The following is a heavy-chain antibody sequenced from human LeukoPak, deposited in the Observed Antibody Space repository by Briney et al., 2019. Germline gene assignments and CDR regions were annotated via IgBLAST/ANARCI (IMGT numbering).Heavy chain of an antibody. Sequence: GGSLRLSCAASGFTFSGYWMTWVRQAPGKGLEWVANVNQVGDNKRYVESVKGRFTISRDNAKNSLYLQMNSLRAEDTAVYYCARILGDDEGADYWGQGTLVTVSS. CDR2: VNQVGDNK. V-gene: IGHV3-7*01. J-gene: IGHJ4*02. CDR1: GFTFSGYW. CDR3: ARILGDDEGADY. D-gene: IGHD1-26*01.